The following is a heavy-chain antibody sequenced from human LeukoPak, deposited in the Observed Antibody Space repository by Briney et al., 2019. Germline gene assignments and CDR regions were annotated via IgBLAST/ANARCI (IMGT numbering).Heavy chain of an antibody. CDR2: IYTSGST. CDR1: GGSISSGRYY. V-gene: IGHV4-61*02. Sequence: SQTLSLTCTVSGGSISSGRYYWSWIRQAAGKGLEWIGRIYTSGSTNYNPSLKSRVTISVDTSKKQFSLKLSSVTAADTAVYYCARISYSSSWYRDYWGQGTLVTVSS. D-gene: IGHD6-13*01. CDR3: ARISYSSSWYRDY. J-gene: IGHJ4*02.